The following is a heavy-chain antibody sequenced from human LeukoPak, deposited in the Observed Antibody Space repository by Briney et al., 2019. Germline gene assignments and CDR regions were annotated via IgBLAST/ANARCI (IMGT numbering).Heavy chain of an antibody. V-gene: IGHV3-49*03. J-gene: IGHJ3*02. Sequence: PGGSLRLSCTASGFIFGDYAMSWFRQAPGKGLGWVGFIRRKAYSETAQYAASVKGRFTISRDDSKSIAYLQMNSLKTEDTAVYYCTRSDYDSGGDDAFDIWGQGTMVTVSS. CDR3: TRSDYDSGGDDAFDI. D-gene: IGHD3-22*01. CDR1: GFIFGDYA. CDR2: IRRKAYSETA.